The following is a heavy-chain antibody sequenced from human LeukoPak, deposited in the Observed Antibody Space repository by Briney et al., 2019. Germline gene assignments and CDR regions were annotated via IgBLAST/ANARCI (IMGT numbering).Heavy chain of an antibody. CDR3: AKDRGGGYYSESFDY. J-gene: IGHJ4*02. CDR2: ISYDGSNK. CDR1: GFTFSSYG. D-gene: IGHD3-22*01. Sequence: GGSLRLSCAASGFTFSSYGMHWVRQAPGKGLERVAVISYDGSNKYYADSVKGRFTISRDNSKNTLYLQMNSLRAEDTAVYYCAKDRGGGYYSESFDYWGQGTLVTVSS. V-gene: IGHV3-30*18.